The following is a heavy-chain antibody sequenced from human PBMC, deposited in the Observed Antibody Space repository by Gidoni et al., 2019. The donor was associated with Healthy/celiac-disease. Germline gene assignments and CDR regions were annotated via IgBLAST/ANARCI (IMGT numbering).Heavy chain of an antibody. V-gene: IGHV4-39*01. D-gene: IGHD6-6*01. J-gene: IGHJ6*02. CDR1: GGSISSSSYY. Sequence: QLQLQESGPGLVKPSETLSLTCTVSGGSISSSSYYWGWIRQPPGKGLEWIGSIYYSGSTYYNPSLKSRVTISVDTSKNQFSLKLSSVTAADTAVYYCARHSSSAAESYYYYYYGMDVWGQGTTVTVSS. CDR3: ARHSSSAAESYYYYYYGMDV. CDR2: IYYSGST.